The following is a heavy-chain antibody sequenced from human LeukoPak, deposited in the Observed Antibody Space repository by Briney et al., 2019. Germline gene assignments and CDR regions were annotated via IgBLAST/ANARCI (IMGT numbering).Heavy chain of an antibody. V-gene: IGHV3-64D*09. Sequence: GGSLRLSCSASGFAFSSYAMHWVRQAPGKGLEYVSAISSNGGSTYYADSVKGRFTISRDNSKNTLYLQMSSLRAEDTAVYYCVNDRFEDTAMVTGPYFDYWGQGTLVTVSS. D-gene: IGHD5-18*01. CDR3: VNDRFEDTAMVTGPYFDY. CDR2: ISSNGGST. J-gene: IGHJ4*02. CDR1: GFAFSSYA.